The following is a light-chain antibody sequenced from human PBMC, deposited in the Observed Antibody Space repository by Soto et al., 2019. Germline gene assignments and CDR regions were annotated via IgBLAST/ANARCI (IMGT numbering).Light chain of an antibody. CDR1: QTFSNSF. V-gene: IGKV3-20*01. CDR3: QQCGSSST. J-gene: IGKJ1*01. Sequence: EIVLTQSPGTLSLSTGERATLSCRASQTFSNSFLSWFQQIPGQAPRLLIYGASMRATGIPDRFSGSGSGTDFTLTISRLEPEDFTVYYCQQCGSSSTFGQGTKVDIK. CDR2: GAS.